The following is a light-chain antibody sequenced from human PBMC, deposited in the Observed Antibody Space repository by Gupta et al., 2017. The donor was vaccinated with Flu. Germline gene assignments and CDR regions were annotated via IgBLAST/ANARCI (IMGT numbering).Light chain of an antibody. Sequence: SSLSASVGDRVTITRRASQSISSYLNWYQQKPGKAPKLLIYAASSLQSGVPSRFSGSGYGTDFTLTISSRQREDIATYYCQQSYNTPLLTFGPGTKVDIK. CDR3: QQSYNTPLLT. J-gene: IGKJ3*01. CDR1: QSISSY. V-gene: IGKV1-39*01. CDR2: AAS.